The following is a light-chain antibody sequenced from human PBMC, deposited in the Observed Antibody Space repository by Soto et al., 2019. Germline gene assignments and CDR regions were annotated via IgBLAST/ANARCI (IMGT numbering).Light chain of an antibody. J-gene: IGLJ1*01. Sequence: QSVLTQPRSVSGSPGQSVAISCTGTSSDVGDYNYVSWYQQRPGKAPKVMIYDVSKRPSGVPDRFSGSKSGNTASLTISGLQAEDEADYYCCSYAGSPYVFGTGTKVTVL. CDR3: CSYAGSPYV. CDR2: DVS. CDR1: SSDVGDYNY. V-gene: IGLV2-11*01.